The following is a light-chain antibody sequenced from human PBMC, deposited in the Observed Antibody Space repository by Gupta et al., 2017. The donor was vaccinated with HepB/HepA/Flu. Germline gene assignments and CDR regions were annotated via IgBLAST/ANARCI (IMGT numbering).Light chain of an antibody. V-gene: IGKV4-1*01. CDR3: QQYYSNPLT. J-gene: IGKJ4*01. CDR2: WAS. Sequence: IVITQSPDSLPVSLGERATINCKSSQSVLYNSNNKNYLAWHQQKPGQPPKVLIYWASTREFGVPDRFSGSGSGTEFTLTISSLQAEDVAVYYCQQYYSNPLTFGGGTKVEIK. CDR1: QSVLYNSNNKNY.